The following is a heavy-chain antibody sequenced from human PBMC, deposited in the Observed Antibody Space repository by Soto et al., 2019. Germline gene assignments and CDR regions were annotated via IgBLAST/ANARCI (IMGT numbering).Heavy chain of an antibody. CDR1: GFIFNKYW. D-gene: IGHD3-22*01. V-gene: IGHV3-7*03. CDR2: IKQDGSEK. J-gene: IGHJ4*02. CDR3: ARQLYDNDNSGYRNIDS. Sequence: GGSLRLSCAASGFIFNKYWMGWVRQAPGKGLEWVANIKQDGSEKYYVDSVKGRFTMSRDNARESLYLQMNSLRAEDTAVYYCARQLYDNDNSGYRNIDSWGQGTLVTVSS.